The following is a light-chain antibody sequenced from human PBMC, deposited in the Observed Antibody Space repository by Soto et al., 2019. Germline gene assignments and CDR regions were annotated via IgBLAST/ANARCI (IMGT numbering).Light chain of an antibody. CDR1: QGISSA. V-gene: IGKV1D-13*01. Sequence: ALQLTQSPSSLSASVGDRVTITCRASQGISSALAWYQQKPGKAPKLLIYDASSLESGVPSRFSGSGSGTDFTLTISSLQAEDFATYYCQQFNNYPELTFGGGTKVEIK. CDR2: DAS. CDR3: QQFNNYPELT. J-gene: IGKJ4*01.